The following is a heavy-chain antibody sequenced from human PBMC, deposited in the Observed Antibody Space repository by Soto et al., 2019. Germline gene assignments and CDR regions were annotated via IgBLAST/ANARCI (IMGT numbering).Heavy chain of an antibody. J-gene: IGHJ6*02. V-gene: IGHV3-13*04. CDR1: GFTFSSYD. CDR3: ARDCSSTSCYGYYGMDV. D-gene: IGHD2-2*01. CDR2: IGTAGDT. Sequence: PGGSLRLSCAASGFTFSSYDMHWVRQATGKGLEWVSAIGTAGDTYYPGSVKGRFTISRENAKNSLYLQMNSLRAGDTAVYYCARDCSSTSCYGYYGMDVWGQGTTVTVSS.